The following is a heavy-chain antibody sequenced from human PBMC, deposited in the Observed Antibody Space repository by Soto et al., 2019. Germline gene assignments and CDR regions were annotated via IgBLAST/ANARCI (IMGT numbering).Heavy chain of an antibody. Sequence: PGESLKISCKGSGYSFTSYWIGWVRQMPGKGLEWMGIIYPGDSDTRYSPSFQGQVTISADKSISTAYLQWSSLKASDTAMYYCARLLLGYCISTSCYGYYYCGMDVWGQGTTVTVSS. CDR3: ARLLLGYCISTSCYGYYYCGMDV. V-gene: IGHV5-51*01. J-gene: IGHJ6*02. D-gene: IGHD2-2*03. CDR2: IYPGDSDT. CDR1: GYSFTSYW.